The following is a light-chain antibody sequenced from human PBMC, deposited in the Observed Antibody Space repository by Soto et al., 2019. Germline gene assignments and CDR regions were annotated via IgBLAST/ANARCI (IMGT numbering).Light chain of an antibody. CDR1: SRDVGYYNY. CDR2: DVS. Sequence: QSALTQPASVSGSPGQSITISCTGTSRDVGYYNYVSWYQRHTGKAPQLLIYDVSNRPSGVSNRFSGSKSGNTASLTISGLQAEDEADYFCSSYTTSATGVFGGGTKLTVL. J-gene: IGLJ3*02. CDR3: SSYTTSATGV. V-gene: IGLV2-14*01.